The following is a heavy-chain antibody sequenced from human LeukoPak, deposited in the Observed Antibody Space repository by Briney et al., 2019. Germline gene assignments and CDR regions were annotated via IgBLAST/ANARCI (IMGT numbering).Heavy chain of an antibody. Sequence: SETLSLTCTVSGGSISSYYWSWIRQPPGKGLEYIGYIYYSGSTNYNPSLKSRLTISVDTSKNQFSLKLSSVTAADTAVYYCAREKYGSGSSDYWGQGTLVTVSS. CDR1: GGSISSYY. CDR2: IYYSGST. D-gene: IGHD3-10*01. J-gene: IGHJ4*02. V-gene: IGHV4-59*01. CDR3: AREKYGSGSSDY.